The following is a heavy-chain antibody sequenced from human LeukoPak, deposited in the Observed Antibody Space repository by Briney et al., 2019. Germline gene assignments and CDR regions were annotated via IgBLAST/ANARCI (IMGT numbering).Heavy chain of an antibody. J-gene: IGHJ5*02. V-gene: IGHV1-8*01. D-gene: IGHD3-10*01. CDR1: GYTFTSYD. Sequence: GASVKVSCKASGYTFTSYDINWVRQATGQGLEWMGWKNPNSGNTGYAQKFQGRVTMTRNTSISTAYMELSSLRSEDTAVYYCARGIIGLWFGELLRNLNAYWFDPWGQGTLVTVSS. CDR2: KNPNSGNT. CDR3: ARGIIGLWFGELLRNLNAYWFDP.